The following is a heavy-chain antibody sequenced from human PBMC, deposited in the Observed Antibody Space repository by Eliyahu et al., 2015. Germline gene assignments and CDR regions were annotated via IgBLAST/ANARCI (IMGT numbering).Heavy chain of an antibody. CDR3: ATDRSGSYHDPMDV. CDR2: FDPEDGET. V-gene: IGHV1-24*01. D-gene: IGHD1-26*01. J-gene: IGHJ6*02. CDR1: GYTXXELS. Sequence: QAQLVQSGAEVKKPGASVKVSCKVSGYTXXELSMHWVRQAPGKGLEWMGGFDPEDGETIYAQKFQGRVTMTEDTSTDTAYMELSSLRSEDTAVYYCATDRSGSYHDPMDVWGQGTTVTVSS.